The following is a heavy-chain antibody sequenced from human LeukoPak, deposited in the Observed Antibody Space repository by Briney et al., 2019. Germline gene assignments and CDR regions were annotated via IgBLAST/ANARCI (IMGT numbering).Heavy chain of an antibody. Sequence: GGSLRLSCAASGFTFTTYWMSWVRQAPGKGLEWVANMKPDGSEIFYVDSVKGRFTISRDNAMNTLYLQMNSLRAEDSAVYYCARSRSAAPGHYYYYMDVWGKGTTVTVSS. CDR1: GFTFTTYW. J-gene: IGHJ6*03. CDR3: ARSRSAAPGHYYYYMDV. CDR2: MKPDGSEI. D-gene: IGHD6-6*01. V-gene: IGHV3-7*01.